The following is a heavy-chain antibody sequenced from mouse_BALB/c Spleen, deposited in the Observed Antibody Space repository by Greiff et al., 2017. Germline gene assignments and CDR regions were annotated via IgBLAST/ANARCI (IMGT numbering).Heavy chain of an antibody. D-gene: IGHD1-1*02. Sequence: VQLQQSGPELVKPGASVKVSCKASGYTFTDYNMHWVKQSHGKSLEWIGYIYPYNGGTGYNQKFKSKATLTVDNSSSTAYMELRSLTSEDSAVYYCARKGGRGICFDYWGQGTTLTVSS. V-gene: IGHV1S29*02. CDR1: GYTFTDYN. J-gene: IGHJ2*01. CDR3: ARKGGRGICFDY. CDR2: IYPYNGGT.